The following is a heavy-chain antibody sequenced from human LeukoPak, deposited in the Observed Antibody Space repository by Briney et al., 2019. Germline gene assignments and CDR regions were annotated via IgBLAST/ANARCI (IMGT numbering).Heavy chain of an antibody. Sequence: KSSETLSPTCTVSGVSISSYYWSWIRQPPGKGLEWIGYMHYSGSSNYNPSLKSRVTTSVDTSQNQFSLKLRSVTAADAAVYYCARRVTSTCFGPWGQGTLVTVTS. D-gene: IGHD2-21*02. CDR2: MHYSGSS. V-gene: IGHV4-59*08. J-gene: IGHJ5*02. CDR1: GVSISSYY. CDR3: ARRVTSTCFGP.